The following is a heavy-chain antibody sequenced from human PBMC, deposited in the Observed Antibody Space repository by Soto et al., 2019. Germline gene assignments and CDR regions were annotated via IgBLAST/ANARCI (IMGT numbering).Heavy chain of an antibody. J-gene: IGHJ4*02. V-gene: IGHV3-13*04. CDR2: IGTAGDT. D-gene: IGHD3-9*01. Sequence: LRLSCAASGFTFSSYDMHWVRQATGKGLEWVSAIGTAGDTYYPGSVKGRFTISRENAKNSLYLQMNSPRAGDTAVYYCARAIDYDILTGYPAPPDYWGQGNLVTFSS. CDR1: GFTFSSYD. CDR3: ARAIDYDILTGYPAPPDY.